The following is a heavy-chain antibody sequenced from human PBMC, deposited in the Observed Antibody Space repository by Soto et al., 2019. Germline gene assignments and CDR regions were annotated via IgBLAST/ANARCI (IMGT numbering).Heavy chain of an antibody. V-gene: IGHV3-53*01. Sequence: PGGSLRLSCAASGFTVSSNYMSWVRQAPGKGLEWVSVIYSGGSTYYADSVKGRFTISRDNSKNTLYLQMNSLRAEDTAVYYCARDLRYGDYVGWGQGTLVTVSS. J-gene: IGHJ4*02. CDR1: GFTVSSNY. CDR3: ARDLRYGDYVG. D-gene: IGHD4-17*01. CDR2: IYSGGST.